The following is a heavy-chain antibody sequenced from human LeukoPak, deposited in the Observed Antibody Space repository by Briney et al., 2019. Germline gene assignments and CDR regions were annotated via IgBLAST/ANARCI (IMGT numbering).Heavy chain of an antibody. V-gene: IGHV3-33*01. J-gene: IGHJ4*02. Sequence: PGGSLRLSCAVSGFTFSSYGMHWVRQAPGKGLEWVAVIWYDGSNKYYADSVKGRFTSSRDDSKNTLYLQMNSLTAEDTAVYYCARGYSRSSGVFDYWGRGTLVTVSS. D-gene: IGHD4-11*01. CDR2: IWYDGSNK. CDR1: GFTFSSYG. CDR3: ARGYSRSSGVFDY.